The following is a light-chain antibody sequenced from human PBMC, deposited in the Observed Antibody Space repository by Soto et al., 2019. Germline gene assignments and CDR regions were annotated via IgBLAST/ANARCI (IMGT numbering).Light chain of an antibody. CDR1: QSVSSSY. Sequence: EIVMTQSPATLYLSPGERATLSCRDSQSVSSSYLSWYQQKPGQAPRLLIYGASTRATGIPARFSGSGSGTDVTLAISSLQPEDFAVYYCQQDYNLPPTFGQGTKVEIK. J-gene: IGKJ1*01. V-gene: IGKV3D-7*01. CDR2: GAS. CDR3: QQDYNLPPT.